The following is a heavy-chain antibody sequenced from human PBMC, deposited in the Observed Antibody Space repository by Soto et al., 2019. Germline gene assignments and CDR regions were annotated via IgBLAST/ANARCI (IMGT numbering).Heavy chain of an antibody. CDR3: ARPAYCASDTCYYYYGLDV. J-gene: IGHJ6*02. D-gene: IGHD2-21*01. Sequence: PGESLKISCKGSGYTFSNSWIGWVRQKPGKGLEWMGIIYPSDAYIRYSPSFQGQVTISADMSTNTAYLQWSSLKASDTAMYFCARPAYCASDTCYYYYGLDVWGQGTTVTVSS. V-gene: IGHV5-51*01. CDR1: GYTFSNSW. CDR2: IYPSDAYI.